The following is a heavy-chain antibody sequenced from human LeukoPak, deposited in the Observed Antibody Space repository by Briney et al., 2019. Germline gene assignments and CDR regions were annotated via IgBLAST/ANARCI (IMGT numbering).Heavy chain of an antibody. CDR1: GYTFTSYD. Sequence: ASVTVSCKASGYTFTSYDINWVRQATGQGREWMGWMNPNSGNTGYAQKLQGRVTMTRNTSISTAYMELSSLRSEDTAVYYCARSSSWLRYYYYYGMDVWGQGTTVTVSS. D-gene: IGHD6-13*01. J-gene: IGHJ6*02. CDR2: MNPNSGNT. CDR3: ARSSSWLRYYYYYGMDV. V-gene: IGHV1-8*01.